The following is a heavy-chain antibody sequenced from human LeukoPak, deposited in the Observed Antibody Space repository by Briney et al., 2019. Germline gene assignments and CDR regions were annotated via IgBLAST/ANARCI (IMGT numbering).Heavy chain of an antibody. V-gene: IGHV1-46*01. CDR3: ARPGLGYSYGYPYH. J-gene: IGHJ5*02. D-gene: IGHD5-18*01. CDR2: INPNSRST. Sequence: ASVKVSCKASGYTFITYYMHWVRQAPGQGLEWMGIINPNSRSTLYAQKFQGRVTMTSDTSTSTVYMELSSPRSEDTAVYYCARPGLGYSYGYPYHWGQGTLVTVSS. CDR1: GYTFITYY.